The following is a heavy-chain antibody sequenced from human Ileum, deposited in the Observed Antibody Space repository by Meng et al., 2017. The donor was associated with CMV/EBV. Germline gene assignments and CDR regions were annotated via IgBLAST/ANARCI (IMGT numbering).Heavy chain of an antibody. J-gene: IGHJ5*02. CDR2: ISYSGST. Sequence: TCTVSGGSISSSPYHWGWIRQPPGKGLEWIGTISYSGSTSHNPSLKSRATLSVDTSKNQFSLKLTSVTAADTAVYYCAGSSAGWFDPWGQGTLVTVSS. CDR3: AGSSAGWFDP. CDR1: GGSISSSPYH. V-gene: IGHV4-39*07.